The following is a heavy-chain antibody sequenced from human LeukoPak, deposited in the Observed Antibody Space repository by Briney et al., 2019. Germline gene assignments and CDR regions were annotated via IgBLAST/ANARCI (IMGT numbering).Heavy chain of an antibody. J-gene: IGHJ4*02. CDR1: GYTFTSYG. CDR2: INPNSGDT. V-gene: IGHV1-2*02. D-gene: IGHD3-10*01. CDR3: ARQGSGSYKLDY. Sequence: ASVKVSCKASGYTFTSYGISWVRQAPGQGLEWMGWINPNSGDTYFAQHFKGRVTMTTDTSIPTTYMEMNSLRSDDTAVFYCARQGSGSYKLDYWGQGALVTVSS.